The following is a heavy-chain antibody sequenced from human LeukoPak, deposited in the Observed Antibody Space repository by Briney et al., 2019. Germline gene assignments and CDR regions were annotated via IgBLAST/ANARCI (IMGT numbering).Heavy chain of an antibody. V-gene: IGHV3-23*01. CDR1: GFTFSSYG. CDR2: ISGSGGST. Sequence: GGSLRLSCAASGFTFSSYGMSWVRQAPGKGLEWVSAISGSGGSTYYADSVKGRFTISRDNSKNTLYLQMNSLRPEDTAVYYCAKLLRVVVPAAADFDYWGQGTLVTVSS. J-gene: IGHJ4*02. D-gene: IGHD2-2*01. CDR3: AKLLRVVVPAAADFDY.